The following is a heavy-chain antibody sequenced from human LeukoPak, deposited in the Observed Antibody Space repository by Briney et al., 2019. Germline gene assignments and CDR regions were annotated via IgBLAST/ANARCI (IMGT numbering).Heavy chain of an antibody. V-gene: IGHV1-69*13. CDR3: ARGGVLRFLEWLSFDY. Sequence: ASVQVSCKASGYTFTGYYMHWVRQAPGQGLEWMGGIIPIFGTANYAQKFQGRVTITADESTSTAYMELSSLRSEDTAVYYCARGGVLRFLEWLSFDYWGQGTLVTVSS. J-gene: IGHJ4*02. CDR2: IIPIFGTA. D-gene: IGHD3-3*01. CDR1: GYTFTGYY.